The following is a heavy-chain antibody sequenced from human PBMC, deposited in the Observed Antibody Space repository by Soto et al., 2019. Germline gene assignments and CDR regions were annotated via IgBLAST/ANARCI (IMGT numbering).Heavy chain of an antibody. V-gene: IGHV5-51*01. CDR1: GYSFTSYW. CDR2: IYPGDSDT. D-gene: IGHD2-2*01. CDR3: AIGPGVVPAASSYYYYGMDV. J-gene: IGHJ6*02. Sequence: EVQLVQSGAEVKKPGESLKISCKGSGYSFTSYWIGWVRQMPGKGLEWMGIIYPGDSDTRYSPSFQGQVTISADKSISTAYLQWSSLKASDTAMYYCAIGPGVVPAASSYYYYGMDVWGQGTTVTVSS.